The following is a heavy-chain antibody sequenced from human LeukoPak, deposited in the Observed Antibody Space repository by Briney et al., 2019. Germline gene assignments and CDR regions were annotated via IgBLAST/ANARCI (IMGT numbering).Heavy chain of an antibody. D-gene: IGHD4-11*01. CDR2: IWNDGTNK. CDR3: AKDAQRGFDYSNSLEY. CDR1: GFTFSHYG. J-gene: IGHJ4*02. V-gene: IGHV3-33*06. Sequence: PGWSLRLSCAASGFTFSHYGMHWVRQAPGKGLEWVAVIWNDGTNKYYSDSVKGRFTIYRDDSQNRVYLQMNSLRADDTALYYCAKDAQRGFDYSNSLEYWGQGALATVSS.